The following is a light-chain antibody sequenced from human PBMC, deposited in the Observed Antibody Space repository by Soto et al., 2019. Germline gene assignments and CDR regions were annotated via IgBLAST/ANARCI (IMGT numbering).Light chain of an antibody. CDR3: QLNGSSPLIT. CDR1: QSVRSTS. CDR2: GAS. Sequence: VLTQSPGTLSLSPGERATLSCRASQSVRSTSLAWYQQKPGQAPRLLIYGASSRATGIPDRFSGGGSGTDFTLTISRLEPEDFAVYYCQLNGSSPLITFGQGTRLEIK. V-gene: IGKV3-20*01. J-gene: IGKJ5*01.